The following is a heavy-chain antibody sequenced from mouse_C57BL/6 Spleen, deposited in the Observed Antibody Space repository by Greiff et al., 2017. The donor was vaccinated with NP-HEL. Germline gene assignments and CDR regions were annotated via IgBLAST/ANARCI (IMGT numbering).Heavy chain of an antibody. CDR3: ARRHKGFAY. V-gene: IGHV1-50*01. CDR1: GYTFTSYW. CDR2: IDPSDSYT. D-gene: IGHD3-2*01. Sequence: QVQLQQPGAELVKPGASVKLSCKASGYTFTSYWMQWVNQRPGQGLEWIGEIDPSDSYTNYNQKFKGKATLTVDTSSSTAYMQLSSLTSEDSAVYYCARRHKGFAYWGQGTLVTVSA. J-gene: IGHJ3*01.